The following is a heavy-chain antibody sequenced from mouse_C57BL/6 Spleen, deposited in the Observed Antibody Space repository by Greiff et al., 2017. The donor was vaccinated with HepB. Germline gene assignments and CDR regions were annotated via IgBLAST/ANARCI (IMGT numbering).Heavy chain of an antibody. D-gene: IGHD1-1*01. CDR3: ERPSACYGSGAFDD. V-gene: IGHV7-3*01. CDR1: GFTFTDYY. J-gene: IGHJ2*01. CDR2: IRNKANGYKT. Sequence: EVKLVESGGGLVQPGGSLSLSCAASGFTFTDYYMSWVRQPPGKALEWLGFIRNKANGYKTDYSASVKGRVTISRDNSQSSLYLQMNALRAEDSATYYCERPSACYGSGAFDDWGKGTTLTVSS.